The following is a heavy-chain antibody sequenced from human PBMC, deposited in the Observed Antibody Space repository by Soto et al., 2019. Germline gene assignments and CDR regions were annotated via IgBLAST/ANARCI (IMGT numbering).Heavy chain of an antibody. V-gene: IGHV3-48*02. J-gene: IGHJ6*01. D-gene: IGHD3-16*02. Sequence: GGSLRLSCAVSGFTFSSYSMTWVRQAPGQGLEWVSSISSSSSTIYYADSVKGRFTISRDNAKNSLYLQMNSLRDEDTAVYYCARDRRLGELSYCYCCYNRDVWRQGTTVTVS. CDR1: GFTFSSYS. CDR2: ISSSSSTI. CDR3: ARDRRLGELSYCYCCYNRDV.